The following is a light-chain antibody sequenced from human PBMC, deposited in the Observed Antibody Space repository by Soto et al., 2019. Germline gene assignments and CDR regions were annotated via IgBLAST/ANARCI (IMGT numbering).Light chain of an antibody. J-gene: IGKJ2*01. CDR1: QSVNNNY. CDR2: GAS. CDR3: QQYGSSQYT. Sequence: EIVLTQSPGTLSLSPGERATLSCRASQSVNNNYLAWYQQKPGQAPRLLIYGASSRDTGIPDRFSGSGSGKDFPLTISRLEPEDFAVYYCQQYGSSQYTFGQGTKLEIK. V-gene: IGKV3-20*01.